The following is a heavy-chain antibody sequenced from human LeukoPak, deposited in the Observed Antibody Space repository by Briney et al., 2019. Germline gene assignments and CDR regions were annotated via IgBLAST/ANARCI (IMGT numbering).Heavy chain of an antibody. V-gene: IGHV1-69*05. CDR3: ARGTPPYYYDSSGYGLDY. J-gene: IGHJ4*02. CDR2: IIPIFGTA. CDR1: GGTFSSYA. Sequence: SVKVSCKASGGTFSSYAISWVRQAPGQGLEWMGRIIPIFGTANYAQKFQGRVTITTDESTSTAYMELSSLRSEDTAAYYCARGTPPYYYDSSGYGLDYWGQGTLVTVSS. D-gene: IGHD3-22*01.